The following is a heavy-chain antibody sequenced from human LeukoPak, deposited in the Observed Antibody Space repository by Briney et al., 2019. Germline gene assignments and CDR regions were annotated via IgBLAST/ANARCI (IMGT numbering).Heavy chain of an antibody. Sequence: SETLSLTCTVSGGSISRYYWSWIRQPTGKGLEWIGYIYYSGTINYNPSLESRVTISVDMSKNQFSLQLTSVTAADTAVYYCARKGEHYYDSGKVWPAWFDSWGQGTPVTVSS. D-gene: IGHD3-10*01. CDR2: IYYSGTI. J-gene: IGHJ5*01. CDR3: ARKGEHYYDSGKVWPAWFDS. V-gene: IGHV4-59*01. CDR1: GGSISRYY.